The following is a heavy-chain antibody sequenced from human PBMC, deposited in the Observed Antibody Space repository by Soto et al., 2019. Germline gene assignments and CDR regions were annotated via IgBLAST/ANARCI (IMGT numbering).Heavy chain of an antibody. Sequence: QVQLVQSGAEVKKPGASVKVSCKASGYTFTSYAMHWVRQAPEQRLEWMGWINAGNGNTKYSQKFQGRVTITRDTSASTAYMELSSLRSEDTAVYYCARARVWWIVATPLVYWGPGTLVTVSS. D-gene: IGHD5-12*01. V-gene: IGHV1-3*01. J-gene: IGHJ4*02. CDR1: GYTFTSYA. CDR2: INAGNGNT. CDR3: ARARVWWIVATPLVY.